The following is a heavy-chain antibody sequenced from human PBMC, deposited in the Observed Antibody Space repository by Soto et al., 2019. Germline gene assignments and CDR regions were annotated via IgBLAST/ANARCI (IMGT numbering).Heavy chain of an antibody. D-gene: IGHD2-15*01. CDR3: TRVPRCSEGNCYARCAVDF. J-gene: IGHJ3*01. CDR2: INSEGGST. Sequence: VQLVESGGGLVHPGGSLRLSCAASGFTFSNYWMHWVRQAPGKGLVWVSRINSEGGSTAYADSVKGRFTISRHNAENTLFRQMNSLRAEAMAVYYWTRVPRCSEGNCYARCAVDFWGQGTMVTVSS. V-gene: IGHV3-74*01. CDR1: GFTFSNYW.